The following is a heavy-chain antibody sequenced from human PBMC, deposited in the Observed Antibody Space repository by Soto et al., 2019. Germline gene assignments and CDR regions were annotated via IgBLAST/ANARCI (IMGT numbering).Heavy chain of an antibody. V-gene: IGHV3-30-3*01. D-gene: IGHD2-15*01. CDR2: ISYDGSNK. CDR3: ARDHIPSRAPLYCSGGSCSPPAY. J-gene: IGHJ4*02. CDR1: GFTFSSYA. Sequence: PGGSLRLSCAASGFTFSSYAMHWVRQAPGKGLEWVAVISYDGSNKYYADSVKGRFTISRDNSKNTLYLQMNSLRAEDTAVYYCARDHIPSRAPLYCSGGSCSPPAYWGQGTLVTVSS.